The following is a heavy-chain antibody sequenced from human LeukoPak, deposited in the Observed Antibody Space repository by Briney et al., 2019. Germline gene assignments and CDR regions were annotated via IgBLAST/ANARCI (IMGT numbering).Heavy chain of an antibody. CDR1: GFTFSSYA. Sequence: PGRSLRLSCAASGFTFSSYAMHWVRQAPGKGLGWVAVISYDGSNKYYADSVKGRFTISRDNSKNTLYLQMNSLRAEDTAVYYCARLSHRDGMDVWGQGTTVTVSS. V-gene: IGHV3-30-3*01. D-gene: IGHD5-24*01. J-gene: IGHJ6*02. CDR2: ISYDGSNK. CDR3: ARLSHRDGMDV.